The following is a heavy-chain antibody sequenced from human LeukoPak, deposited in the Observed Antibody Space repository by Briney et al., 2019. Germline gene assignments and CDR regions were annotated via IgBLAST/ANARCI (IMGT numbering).Heavy chain of an antibody. D-gene: IGHD2-15*01. CDR1: GGSFSGYY. V-gene: IGHV4-34*01. J-gene: IGHJ4*02. CDR2: INHSGST. CDR3: ARGVYCSGGSCYSPIDY. Sequence: PSETLSLTCAVYGGSFSGYYWSWLRQPPEEGLEWVGEINHSGSTNYNPSLKSRVTISVDTPKNQFPLKLSSVTAADTAVYYCARGVYCSGGSCYSPIDYWAQGALVTVSS.